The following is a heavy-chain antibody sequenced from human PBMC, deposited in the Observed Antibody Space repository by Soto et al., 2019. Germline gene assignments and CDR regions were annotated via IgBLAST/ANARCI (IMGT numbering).Heavy chain of an antibody. Sequence: PSETLSLTCTVSGGSISSHYWSWIRQPPGQGLEWIGYIYYSGSTNYNPSLKSRVTISVDTSKSQFSLRLSSVTAADTAVYFCASLDGYDPYIYSWCQGALVTVSA. J-gene: IGHJ5*01. D-gene: IGHD5-12*01. CDR3: ASLDGYDPYIYS. CDR2: IYYSGST. V-gene: IGHV4-59*08. CDR1: GGSISSHY.